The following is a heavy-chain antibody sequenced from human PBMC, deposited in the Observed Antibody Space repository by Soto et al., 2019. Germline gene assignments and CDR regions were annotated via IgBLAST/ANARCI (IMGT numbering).Heavy chain of an antibody. CDR3: ARQRLLRLKPDFDI. V-gene: IGHV4-39*01. CDR1: GGSTSDESYF. J-gene: IGHJ4*02. D-gene: IGHD2-21*02. CDR2: MYYSGSS. Sequence: SETLSLTCSVSGGSTSDESYFWGWVRQSPGKGLEWIGSMYYSGSSYYNPSLKSRVAISVDTSRNQFSLKLRSVTAADTAVYFCARQRLLRLKPDFDIWGQGTLVTVSS.